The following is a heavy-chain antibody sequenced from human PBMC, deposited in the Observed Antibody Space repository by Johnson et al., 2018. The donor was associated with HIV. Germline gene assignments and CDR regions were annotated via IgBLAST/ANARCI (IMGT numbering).Heavy chain of an antibody. CDR1: GFTFSNHH. D-gene: IGHD6-13*01. V-gene: IGHV3-7*03. Sequence: VQLVESGGGLVQPGGSLRLSCAVSGFTFSNHHMTWVRQAPGKGLEWVANINQDGSDKYYVDSVKGRFTISRDNAQNSLYLQMNSLRAEDTAVYYCARGGIAAKEPWRAFDIWGQGTMVTVSS. J-gene: IGHJ3*02. CDR2: INQDGSDK. CDR3: ARGGIAAKEPWRAFDI.